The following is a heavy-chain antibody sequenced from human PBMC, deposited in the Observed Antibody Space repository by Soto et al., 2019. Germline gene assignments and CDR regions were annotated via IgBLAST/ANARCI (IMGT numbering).Heavy chain of an antibody. J-gene: IGHJ6*02. Sequence: EVQLLESGGGLVQPGGSLRLSCAASGFTFSSYAMSWVRQAPGKGLEWISAISGSGGSTYYADSVKGRFTISRDNSKNRPDRQLNSVRAEETAAYYSPKGASTSGGWRYAPGGSMDVWGQGTTVTVSS. CDR1: GFTFSSYA. CDR2: ISGSGGST. V-gene: IGHV3-23*01. D-gene: IGHD6-19*01. CDR3: PKGASTSGGWRYAPGGSMDV.